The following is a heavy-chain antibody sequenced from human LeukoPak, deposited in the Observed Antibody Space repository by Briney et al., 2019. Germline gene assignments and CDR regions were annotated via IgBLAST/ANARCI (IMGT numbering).Heavy chain of an antibody. V-gene: IGHV1-18*01. D-gene: IGHD5-24*01. CDR1: GGTFSSYA. J-gene: IGHJ4*02. Sequence: GASVKVSCKASGGTFSSYAISWVRQAPGQGLEWMGWISAYNGNTNYAQKLQGRVTMTTDTSTSTAYMELRSLRSDDTAVYYCARHRDGYNSGDYFDYWGQGTLVTVSS. CDR2: ISAYNGNT. CDR3: ARHRDGYNSGDYFDY.